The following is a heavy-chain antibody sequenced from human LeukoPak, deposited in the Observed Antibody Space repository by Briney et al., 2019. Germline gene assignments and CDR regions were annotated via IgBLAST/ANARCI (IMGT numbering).Heavy chain of an antibody. V-gene: IGHV4-30-2*01. D-gene: IGHD2-15*01. CDR2: IYHSGST. Sequence: SQTLSLTCAVSGGSISSGGYSWSWIRQPPGKGLEWIGYIYHSGSTYYDPSLKSRVTISVDRSKNQFSLNLSSVTAADTAVYYCARSLVYCSGGSCYEGAFDYWGQGTLVTVSS. CDR1: GGSISSGGYS. CDR3: ARSLVYCSGGSCYEGAFDY. J-gene: IGHJ4*02.